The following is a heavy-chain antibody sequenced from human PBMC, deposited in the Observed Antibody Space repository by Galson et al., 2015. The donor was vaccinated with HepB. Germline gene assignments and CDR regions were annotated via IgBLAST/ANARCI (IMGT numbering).Heavy chain of an antibody. Sequence: SLRLSCAASGFTFSSYAMHWVRQAPGKGLEWVAVISYDGSNKYYADSVKGRFTISRDNSKNTLYLQMNSLRAEDTAVYYCARQLGNYYFDYWGQGTLVTVSS. D-gene: IGHD1-1*01. J-gene: IGHJ4*02. V-gene: IGHV3-30*04. CDR2: ISYDGSNK. CDR3: ARQLGNYYFDY. CDR1: GFTFSSYA.